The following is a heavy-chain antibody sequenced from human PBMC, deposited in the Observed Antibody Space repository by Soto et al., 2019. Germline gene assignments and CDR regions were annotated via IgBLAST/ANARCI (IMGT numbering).Heavy chain of an antibody. CDR1: GGTFSIYA. D-gene: IGHD3-3*01. J-gene: IGHJ6*02. Sequence: ASVKVSCKASGGTFSIYAISWVRQAPGQGLEWMGGIIPIFGTANYAQKFQGRVTITADESTSTAYMELSSLRSEDTAVYYCARSDYDFWSGRLRHPPMDVWGQGTTVTVSS. V-gene: IGHV1-69*13. CDR3: ARSDYDFWSGRLRHPPMDV. CDR2: IIPIFGTA.